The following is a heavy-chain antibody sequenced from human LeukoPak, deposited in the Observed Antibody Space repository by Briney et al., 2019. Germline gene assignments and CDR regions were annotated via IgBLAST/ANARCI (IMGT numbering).Heavy chain of an antibody. CDR2: IKQDGSEK. CDR1: RFTFSSYW. CDR3: ARDEYGGVMDV. D-gene: IGHD3-3*01. V-gene: IGHV3-7*01. Sequence: GGSLRLSCAASRFTFSSYWMSWVRQAPGKGLEWVANIKQDGSEKYYVDSVKGRFTISRDNAKNSLYLQMNSLRAEDTAVYYCARDEYGGVMDVWGKGTTVTVSS. J-gene: IGHJ6*03.